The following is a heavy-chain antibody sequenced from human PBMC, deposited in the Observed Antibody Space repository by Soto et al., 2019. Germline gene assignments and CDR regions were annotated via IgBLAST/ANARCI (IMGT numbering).Heavy chain of an antibody. V-gene: IGHV3-7*01. CDR2: IKEDGSDK. D-gene: IGHD4-4*01. J-gene: IGHJ4*02. CDR3: VTDQDYSKAY. CDR1: GFTFNNYW. Sequence: GGSLRLSCAASGFTFNNYWMNWVRQAPGKGLEWVANIKEDGSDKHYVDSVKGRFTISRDNPKNSLFLQMNSLRAEDTAVYYCVTDQDYSKAYWGQGTLVTVYS.